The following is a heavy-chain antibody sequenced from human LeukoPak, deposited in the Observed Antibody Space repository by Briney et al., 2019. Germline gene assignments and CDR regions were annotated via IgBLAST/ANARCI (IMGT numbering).Heavy chain of an antibody. Sequence: ASVKVSCKASGYTFTSYAMNWVRQAPGQGLEWMGWMNPNSANTGYAQKFQGRVTMTRNTSISTAYMELSSLRSEDTAVYYCARDIGVGATYWFDPWGQGTLVTVSS. CDR2: MNPNSANT. J-gene: IGHJ5*02. V-gene: IGHV1-8*02. D-gene: IGHD1-26*01. CDR1: GYTFTSYA. CDR3: ARDIGVGATYWFDP.